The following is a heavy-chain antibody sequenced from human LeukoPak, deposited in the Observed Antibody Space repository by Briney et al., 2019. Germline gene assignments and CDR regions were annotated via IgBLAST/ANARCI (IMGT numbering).Heavy chain of an antibody. CDR3: ARHTPNILTGSIGYYYYYYMDV. CDR1: GGSFSGYY. J-gene: IGHJ6*03. V-gene: IGHV4-34*01. Sequence: SETLSLTCAVYGGSFSGYYWSWIRQPPGKGLEWIGEINHSGSTNYNPSLKSRVTISVDTSKNQFSLKLSSVTAADTAVYYCARHTPNILTGSIGYYYYYYMDVWGKGTTVTISS. D-gene: IGHD3-9*01. CDR2: INHSGST.